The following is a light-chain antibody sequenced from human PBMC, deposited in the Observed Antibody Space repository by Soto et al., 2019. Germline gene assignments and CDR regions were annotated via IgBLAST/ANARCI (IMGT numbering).Light chain of an antibody. CDR3: EQSYGALIFT. J-gene: IGKJ3*01. CDR1: QNISNY. V-gene: IGKV1-39*01. Sequence: DIQMTQSPFSLSASVGDRVTITCRASQNISNYLNWYQQKPGKAPKPLIYSASSLQGRVPSRFSGSGSGTGFTLAINSLQPEDFVTYYCEQSYGALIFTFGPGTKVDIK. CDR2: SAS.